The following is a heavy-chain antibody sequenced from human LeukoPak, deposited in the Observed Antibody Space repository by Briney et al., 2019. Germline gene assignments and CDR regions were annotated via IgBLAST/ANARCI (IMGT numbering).Heavy chain of an antibody. V-gene: IGHV4-61*01. Sequence: SETLSLTCTVSGGSVSSDNYYWTWIRQPPGKGLEWIGYIYYSGSTNYNPSLKSRVTISVDTSKNQFSLKLSSVTAADTAVYYCARHFDYGSIIWGQGTLVTVSS. CDR3: ARHFDYGSII. D-gene: IGHD4-17*01. CDR1: GGSVSSDNYY. CDR2: IYYSGST. J-gene: IGHJ4*02.